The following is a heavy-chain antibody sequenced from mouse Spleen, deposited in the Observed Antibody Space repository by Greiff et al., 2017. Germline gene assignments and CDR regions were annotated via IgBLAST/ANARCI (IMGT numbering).Heavy chain of an antibody. Sequence: EVQVVESGGGLVKLGGSLKLSCAASGFTFSSYAMSWVRQTPEKRLEWVATISSGGGNTYYPDSVKGRFTISRDNAKNTLYLQMSSLKSEDTAMYYCARPSSYWYFDVWGAGTTVTVSS. V-gene: IGHV5-9-3*01. J-gene: IGHJ1*01. CDR2: ISSGGGNT. CDR1: GFTFSSYA. CDR3: ARPSSYWYFDV. D-gene: IGHD1-1*01.